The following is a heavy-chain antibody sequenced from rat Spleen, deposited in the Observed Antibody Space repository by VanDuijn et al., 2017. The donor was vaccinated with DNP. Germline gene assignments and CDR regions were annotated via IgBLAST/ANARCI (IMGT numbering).Heavy chain of an antibody. J-gene: IGHJ2*01. CDR2: INKDANTV. CDR1: GFNFYDYW. D-gene: IGHD1-11*01. CDR3: TRGPNYGDYAGYFDY. Sequence: EVKLVESGGGLVQPGRSLKLSCAASGFNFYDYWMGWVRQAPGKGLEWIGDINKDANTVNYTPSLKDKFTISRDSAQNTLDLQMSKLGSEETGIYYCTRGPNYGDYAGYFDYWGQGVMVTVSS. V-gene: IGHV4-2*01.